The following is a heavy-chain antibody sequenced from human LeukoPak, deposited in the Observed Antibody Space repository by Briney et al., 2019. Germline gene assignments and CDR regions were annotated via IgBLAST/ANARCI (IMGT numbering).Heavy chain of an antibody. V-gene: IGHV1-18*01. CDR2: ISAYNGNT. CDR1: GYTFTSYG. D-gene: IGHD5-24*01. CDR3: ARVHRYNPYYFDY. Sequence: ASVKVSCKASGYTFTSYGINWVRQAPGQGLEWMGWISAYNGNTNYAQNLQGRVTMTKDTSTSTAYMELRSLRSDDTAVYYCARVHRYNPYYFDYWGQGTLVTVSS. J-gene: IGHJ4*02.